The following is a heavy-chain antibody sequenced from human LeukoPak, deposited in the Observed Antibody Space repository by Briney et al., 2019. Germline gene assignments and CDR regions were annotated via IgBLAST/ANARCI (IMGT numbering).Heavy chain of an antibody. Sequence: GGSLRLSCLASGFAFSAYEMNWVRQAPGKSLEWVSYISGSDTTTYYADSVRGRFTIFRGNAKNSLYLQMNSLRAEDTALYYCTTLGYHLDSWGQGTLVTVSS. CDR3: TTLGYHLDS. CDR2: ISGSDTTT. D-gene: IGHD3-22*01. V-gene: IGHV3-48*03. J-gene: IGHJ4*02. CDR1: GFAFSAYE.